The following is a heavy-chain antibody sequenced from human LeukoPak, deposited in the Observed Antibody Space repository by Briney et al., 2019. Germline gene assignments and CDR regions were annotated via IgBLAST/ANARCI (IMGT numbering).Heavy chain of an antibody. CDR2: ISSSGTTI. J-gene: IGHJ4*02. V-gene: IGHV3-11*01. D-gene: IGHD2-2*01. CDR3: ARSGSGTSYSSPYRFKIDD. CDR1: GFTFSDYY. Sequence: GGSLRLSCAASGFTFSDYYITWIRQAPGKGLEWVSYISSSGTTIYYADSVKGRFTISRDNAKNSLYLQMNSLRAEDTAVYYCARSGSGTSYSSPYRFKIDDWGQGTLVTVSS.